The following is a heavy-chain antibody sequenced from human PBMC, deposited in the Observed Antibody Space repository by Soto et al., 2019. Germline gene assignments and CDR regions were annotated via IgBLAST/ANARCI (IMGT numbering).Heavy chain of an antibody. CDR3: AHPGNKASAGFYFDF. D-gene: IGHD6-13*01. CDR1: GFSLSTSGVH. V-gene: IGHV2-5*02. J-gene: IGHJ4*02. CDR2: IYWDDDK. Sequence: SGPTLVNPTQTLTLTCTFSGFSLSTSGVHVGWIRQPPGKALEWLALIYWDDDKRYSPSLRNRLTVSKGTSNNQVVLTMTSMDPVDTATYYCAHPGNKASAGFYFDFWGQGTLVTVSS.